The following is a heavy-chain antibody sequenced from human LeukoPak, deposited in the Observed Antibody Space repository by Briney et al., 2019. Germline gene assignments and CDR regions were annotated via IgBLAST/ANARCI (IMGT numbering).Heavy chain of an antibody. CDR3: AKASGSGIFNPFDY. Sequence: GRSLRLSCAASGFTFDDYAMHWVRQAPGKGLEWVSGISWNSGSIGYADSVKGRFTISRDNAKNSLYLQMNSLRAEDTALYYCAKASGSGIFNPFDYWGQGTLVTVSS. D-gene: IGHD3-10*01. CDR2: ISWNSGSI. V-gene: IGHV3-9*01. CDR1: GFTFDDYA. J-gene: IGHJ4*02.